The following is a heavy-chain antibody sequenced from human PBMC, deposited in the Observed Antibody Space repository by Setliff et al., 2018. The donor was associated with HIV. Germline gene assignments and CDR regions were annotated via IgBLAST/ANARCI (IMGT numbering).Heavy chain of an antibody. J-gene: IGHJ6*03. CDR1: GFTFSPHA. V-gene: IGHV3-33*01. Sequence: GGSLRLSCAASGFTFSPHAMHWVRQAPGKGLEWMAIIWYDGVTKYYGDSVEGRFTISRDNSKNILYLQMNSLRAEDTAVYYCARCGSGSYWYYYYYYMDVWGKGTTVTVSS. CDR2: IWYDGVTK. D-gene: IGHD3-10*01. CDR3: ARCGSGSYWYYYYYYMDV.